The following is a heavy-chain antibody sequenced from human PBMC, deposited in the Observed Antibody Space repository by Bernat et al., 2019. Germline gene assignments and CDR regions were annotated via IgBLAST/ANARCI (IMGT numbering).Heavy chain of an antibody. D-gene: IGHD3-3*01. V-gene: IGHV4-39*01. CDR2: IYYSGST. J-gene: IGHJ6*02. CDR3: ASLNNFWSGYLNYYYGMDG. CDR1: GGSISSSSYY. Sequence: QLQLQESGPGLVKPSETLSLTCTVSGGSISSSSYYWGWIRQPPGKGLEWLGSIYYSGSTYYNPSLKSRVTISVDTSKNQFSLKLSSVTAADTAVYYCASLNNFWSGYLNYYYGMDGWGQGTTVTVSS.